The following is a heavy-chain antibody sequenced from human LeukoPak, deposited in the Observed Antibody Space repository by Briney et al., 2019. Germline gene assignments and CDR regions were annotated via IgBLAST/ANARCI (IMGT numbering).Heavy chain of an antibody. CDR1: GGSISSYY. J-gene: IGHJ4*02. CDR2: ISYSGNT. D-gene: IGHD2-15*01. CDR3: ATRSTGVAATFDC. V-gene: IGHV4-59*01. Sequence: SETLSLTCSVSGGSISSYYWSWIRQPPGTGLEWIGYISYSGNTNYNPSLKSRVTISVDTSKNQFSLKLSSVTAADTAVYYCATRSTGVAATFDCWGQGALVTVSS.